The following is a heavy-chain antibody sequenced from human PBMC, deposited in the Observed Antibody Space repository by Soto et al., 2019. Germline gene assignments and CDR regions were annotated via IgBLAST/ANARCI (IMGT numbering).Heavy chain of an antibody. CDR3: AATYCGSTSCYVRDFYQYGKDV. CDR2: IVVGSGNT. D-gene: IGHD2-2*01. Sequence: SVKVSCKASGFAFTTSGVHWVRQARGQHLEWIGWIVVGSGNTNYAQKFQERVTITRDMSTSTAYMELSSLRSEDTAVYYCAATYCGSTSCYVRDFYQYGKDVWGQGTTVTVSS. CDR1: GFAFTTSG. J-gene: IGHJ6*02. V-gene: IGHV1-58*01.